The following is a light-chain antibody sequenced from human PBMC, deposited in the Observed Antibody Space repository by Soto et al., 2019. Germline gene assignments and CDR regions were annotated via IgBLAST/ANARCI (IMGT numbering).Light chain of an antibody. CDR3: TYYVGTNCYV. J-gene: IGLJ1*01. Sequence: QSVLTQPPSASGSPGQSVTISCTGTSSDVGGYNYVSWYQHHPGKAPKLIIYEVYKRPSGVPDRFSGSKSGNTAALTVSGLQAEDEADYYCTYYVGTNCYVFGTGXKVPVL. CDR1: SSDVGGYNY. CDR2: EVY. V-gene: IGLV2-8*01.